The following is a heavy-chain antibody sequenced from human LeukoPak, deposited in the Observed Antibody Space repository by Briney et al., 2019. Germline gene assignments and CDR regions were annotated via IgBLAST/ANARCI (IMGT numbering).Heavy chain of an antibody. J-gene: IGHJ4*02. D-gene: IGHD1-26*01. CDR2: IKQDGYEI. CDR3: ARDKIVGPTTLDY. CDR1: GFTFSGYW. Sequence: GGSLRLSCAASGFTFSGYWMSWVRQTPEKGLGWVANIKQDGYEIYYVDSVKGRFTISRDNAKNSLYLQMNSLRADDTAVYYCARDKIVGPTTLDYWGQGTLVTVSS. V-gene: IGHV3-7*01.